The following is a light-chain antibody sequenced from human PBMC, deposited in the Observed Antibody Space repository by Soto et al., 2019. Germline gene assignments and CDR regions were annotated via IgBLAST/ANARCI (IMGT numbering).Light chain of an antibody. CDR1: QSISGW. J-gene: IGKJ1*01. CDR2: KAS. Sequence: DIQLTQSPSFLSASVGDRVTITCRASQSISGWLAWYQQKPGKAPNLLIYKASTLESGVPSRFSGSGSGTEFTLTISSLQPDDFATYYCQQYNSYSKMFGQGTKVDIK. V-gene: IGKV1-5*03. CDR3: QQYNSYSKM.